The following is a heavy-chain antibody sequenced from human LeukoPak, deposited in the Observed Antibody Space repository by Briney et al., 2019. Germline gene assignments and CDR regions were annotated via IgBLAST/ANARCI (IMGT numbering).Heavy chain of an antibody. V-gene: IGHV4-59*08. CDR2: IYDSQIS. J-gene: IGHJ6*02. CDR3: ARHSLVFYGSGSYFLNSMDV. Sequence: PSETLSLTCTVSGGSISAYDWSWIRQPPGKGLEWIGNIYDSQISSYNPSLKSRVTISLDTSQNQLSLDLSSVTAADTAVYYCARHSLVFYGSGSYFLNSMDVWGQGTTVTASS. CDR1: GGSISAYD. D-gene: IGHD3-10*01.